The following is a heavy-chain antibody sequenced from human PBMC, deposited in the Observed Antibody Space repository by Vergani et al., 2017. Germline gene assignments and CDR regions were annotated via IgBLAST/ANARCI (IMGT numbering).Heavy chain of an antibody. CDR3: ATAPPQDYDILRG. J-gene: IGHJ4*02. D-gene: IGHD3-9*01. Sequence: QVQLVQSGAEVKKPGASVKVSCKVSGYTLTELSMHWVRQAPGKGLEWLGGFDPEDGETIYAQKFLGRVTMTEDTSTATAYMELSSLRSEDTAVYYCATAPPQDYDILRGWGQGTLVTVSS. CDR1: GYTLTELS. CDR2: FDPEDGET. V-gene: IGHV1-24*01.